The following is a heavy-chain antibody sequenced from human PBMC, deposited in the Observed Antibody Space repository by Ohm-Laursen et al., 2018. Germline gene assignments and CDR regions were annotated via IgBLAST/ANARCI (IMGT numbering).Heavy chain of an antibody. Sequence: SLRLSCAASGFTFNTYSMNWVRQAPGKGLGWVSYSSNSGSSTYYADSVKGRFTISRDNSKNTLYLQMNSLRAEDTAVYHCAKAGGWSYSYELDSWGQGALVTVSS. CDR1: GFTFNTYS. D-gene: IGHD3-10*01. J-gene: IGHJ5*01. V-gene: IGHV3-48*01. CDR2: SSNSGSST. CDR3: AKAGGWSYSYELDS.